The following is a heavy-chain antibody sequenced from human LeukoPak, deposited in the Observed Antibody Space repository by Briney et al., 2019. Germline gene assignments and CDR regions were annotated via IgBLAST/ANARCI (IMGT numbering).Heavy chain of an antibody. Sequence: NPSETLSLTCAVYGGSFSNYYWTWIRQPPGKGLAWIGEINHSGSTNYNPSLKSRVTISVDTSKNQFSLKLSSVTAADTAVYYCARHRSGWLQSSFDYWGQGTLVTVSS. J-gene: IGHJ4*02. CDR3: ARHRSGWLQSSFDY. V-gene: IGHV4-34*01. CDR2: INHSGST. D-gene: IGHD5-24*01. CDR1: GGSFSNYY.